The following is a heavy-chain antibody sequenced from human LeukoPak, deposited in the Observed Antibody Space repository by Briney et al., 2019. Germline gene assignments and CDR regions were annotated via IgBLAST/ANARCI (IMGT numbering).Heavy chain of an antibody. Sequence: PSETLSLTCGVSGGFISGTNWWSWVRQPPGEGLEWIGEISLAGQTNYNPSLNGRVNMSLDKSSDQLSLHLTSVTAADTATYFCSRESGPFCPFGYWGQGTLVIVSS. CDR2: ISLAGQT. CDR3: SRESGPFCPFGY. D-gene: IGHD1-26*01. CDR1: GGFISGTNW. J-gene: IGHJ4*02. V-gene: IGHV4/OR15-8*02.